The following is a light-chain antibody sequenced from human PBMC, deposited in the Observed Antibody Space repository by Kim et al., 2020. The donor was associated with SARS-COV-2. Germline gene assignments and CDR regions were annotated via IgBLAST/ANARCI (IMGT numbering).Light chain of an antibody. Sequence: SYELTQPPSVSVSPGQTARITCSGDALPKQYAYWYQQKPGQAPVLVIYKDSERPSGIPERFSGSSSGTTVTLTIRGVQAEDEADYYCQTADSSGTLGIGG. CDR2: KDS. CDR1: ALPKQY. V-gene: IGLV3-25*03. CDR3: QTADSSGTLG. J-gene: IGLJ2*01.